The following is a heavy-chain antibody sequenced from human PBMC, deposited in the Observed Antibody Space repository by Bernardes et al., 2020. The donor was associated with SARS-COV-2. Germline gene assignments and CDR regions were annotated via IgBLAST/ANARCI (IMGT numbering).Heavy chain of an antibody. CDR1: GGSISSGGYY. J-gene: IGHJ6*02. Sequence: SETLSLTCTVSGGSISSGGYYWSWIRQHPGKGLEWIGYIYYSGSTYYNPSLKSRVTISVDTSKNQFSLKLSSVTAADTAVHYCARDRVVVVPAAILGEADIYYSYGMDVWGQGTTVTVSS. CDR2: IYYSGST. D-gene: IGHD2-2*02. V-gene: IGHV4-31*03. CDR3: ARDRVVVVPAAILGEADIYYSYGMDV.